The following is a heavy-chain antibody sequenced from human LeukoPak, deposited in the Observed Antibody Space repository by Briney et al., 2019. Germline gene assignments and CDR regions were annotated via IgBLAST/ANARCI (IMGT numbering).Heavy chain of an antibody. CDR1: GGSISSYY. V-gene: IGHV4-4*07. D-gene: IGHD2-21*01. CDR2: IYTSGST. CDR3: ARGSPYYWGVFDY. Sequence: SETLSLTCTVSGGSISSYYWSWIRQPPGKGLEWIWRIYTSGSTNYNPSLKSRVTISVDTSKNQFSLKLSSVTAADTAVYYCARGSPYYWGVFDYWGQGTLVTVSS. J-gene: IGHJ4*02.